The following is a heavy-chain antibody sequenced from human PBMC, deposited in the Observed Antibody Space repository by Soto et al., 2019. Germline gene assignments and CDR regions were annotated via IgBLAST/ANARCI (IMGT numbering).Heavy chain of an antibody. V-gene: IGHV4-31*03. D-gene: IGHD2-15*01. Sequence: PSETLSLTCTVSGGSISSGGYYWSWIRQHPGKGLEWIGEINHSGSTNYNPSLKSRVTISVDTSKNQFSLKLSSVTAADTAVYYCASVGYCSGGSCSSFDYWGQGTLVTVSS. CDR2: INHSGST. CDR1: GGSISSGGYY. CDR3: ASVGYCSGGSCSSFDY. J-gene: IGHJ4*02.